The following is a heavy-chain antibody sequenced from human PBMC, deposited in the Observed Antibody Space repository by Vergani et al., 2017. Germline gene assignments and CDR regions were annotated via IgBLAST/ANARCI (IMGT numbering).Heavy chain of an antibody. V-gene: IGHV3-23*01. CDR3: AKMTGDYYPHGMDV. CDR2: ISGTGDRT. J-gene: IGHJ6*02. CDR1: GFTLSNYA. D-gene: IGHD2-21*02. Sequence: EVQLLESGGGLVQPGGSLRLSCAVSGFTLSNYAMSWVGQGPGKGLEWVSGISGTGDRTNYVDSVKGRFIISRDNSKNTLYLQMNSLRGEDTAVYYCAKMTGDYYPHGMDVWGQGTTVTVSS.